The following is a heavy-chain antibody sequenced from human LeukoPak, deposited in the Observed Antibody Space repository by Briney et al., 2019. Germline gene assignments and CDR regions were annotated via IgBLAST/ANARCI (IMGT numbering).Heavy chain of an antibody. CDR3: AKVLYYYDSSGYFDY. D-gene: IGHD3-22*01. J-gene: IGHJ4*02. CDR2: ISYDGSNK. V-gene: IGHV3-30*18. CDR1: GFTFSSYA. Sequence: GGSLRLSCAASGFTFSSYAMSWVRQAPGKGLEWVAVISYDGSNKYYADSVKGRFTISRDNSKNTLYLQMNSLRAEDTAVYYCAKVLYYYDSSGYFDYWGQGTLVTVSS.